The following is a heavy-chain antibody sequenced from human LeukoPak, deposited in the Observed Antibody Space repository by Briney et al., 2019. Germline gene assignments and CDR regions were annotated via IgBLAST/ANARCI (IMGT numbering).Heavy chain of an antibody. CDR3: AKDPGRFVVVPAAIDY. J-gene: IGHJ4*02. CDR1: GFTFSSYG. D-gene: IGHD2-2*02. Sequence: GGSLRLSCAASGFTFSSYGMHWVRQTPGKGLEWVAVISYDGSNKYYVDPVKGRFTISRDNSKNTLYLQMNSLRAEDTAVYYCAKDPGRFVVVPAAIDYWGQGTLVTVSS. CDR2: ISYDGSNK. V-gene: IGHV3-30*18.